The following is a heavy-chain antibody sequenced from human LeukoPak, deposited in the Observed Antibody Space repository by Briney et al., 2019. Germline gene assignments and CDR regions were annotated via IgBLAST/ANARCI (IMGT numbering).Heavy chain of an antibody. CDR2: INPHSRAT. J-gene: IGHJ5*02. Sequence: GASVKVSCRASGNDFSDFYFNWVRQAPGRGLEWVGWINPHSRATHYAQRFRGRVTMDASITTAYMELNRLTSDDTAVYYCATTTVTHTRDPWGQGTLVTVSS. D-gene: IGHD1-1*01. CDR1: GNDFSDFY. CDR3: ATTTVTHTRDP. V-gene: IGHV1-2*02.